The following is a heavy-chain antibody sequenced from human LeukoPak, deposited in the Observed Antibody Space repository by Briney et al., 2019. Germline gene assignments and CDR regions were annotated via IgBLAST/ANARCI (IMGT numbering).Heavy chain of an antibody. D-gene: IGHD6-6*01. V-gene: IGHV4-39*01. Sequence: PSETLSLTCTVYGGSISSSSYYWGWIRQPPGKGLEWIGSMYYSGSTYYNPSIKNAVTISVDTSKNQFSLKLSSVTAADTAVYYCARGAIAARHHYYYYGMDVWGQGITVTVSS. CDR1: GGSISSSSYY. CDR3: ARGAIAARHHYYYYGMDV. CDR2: MYYSGST. J-gene: IGHJ6*02.